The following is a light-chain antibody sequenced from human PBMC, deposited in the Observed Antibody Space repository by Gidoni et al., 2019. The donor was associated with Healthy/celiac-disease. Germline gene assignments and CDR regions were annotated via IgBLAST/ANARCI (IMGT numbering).Light chain of an antibody. CDR1: QSISSW. CDR3: QQYNSYST. CDR2: KSS. V-gene: IGKV1-5*03. Sequence: IQMTQSPSPLSASVEDSVTITCPASQSISSWFAWYQKPPGKAPKLLIYKSSSLESGVPTRCSGSGSGTEFTLIISSLQPDDFATYYRQQYNSYSTFGQGTKVEIK. J-gene: IGKJ1*01.